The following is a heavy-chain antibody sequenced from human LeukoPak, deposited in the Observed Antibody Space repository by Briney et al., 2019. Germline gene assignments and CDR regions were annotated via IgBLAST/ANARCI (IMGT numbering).Heavy chain of an antibody. CDR1: GYTFTSYG. CDR3: ARESYYGSGSYSFLRYYYYYGMDV. V-gene: IGHV1-18*01. Sequence: ASVKVSCKASGYTFTSYGISWVRQAPGQGLEWMGWISAYNGNTNYAQKLQGRVTMRTDTSTSTAYMELRRMRSDDTAVYYCARESYYGSGSYSFLRYYYYYGMDVWGQGTTVTVSS. J-gene: IGHJ6*02. D-gene: IGHD3-10*01. CDR2: ISAYNGNT.